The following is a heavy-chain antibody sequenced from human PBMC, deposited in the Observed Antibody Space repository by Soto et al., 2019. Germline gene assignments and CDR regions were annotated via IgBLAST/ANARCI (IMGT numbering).Heavy chain of an antibody. V-gene: IGHV1-2*02. CDR3: ASDAPAAMSAFDY. D-gene: IGHD2-2*01. CDR1: GYTFTGYY. CDR2: INPNSGGT. J-gene: IGHJ4*02. Sequence: ALVKVSCXASGYTFTGYYMHWVRQAPGQVLEWMGLINPNSGGTNYAQKFQGRVTMTRDTSISTAYMELSRLRSDDTAVYYCASDAPAAMSAFDYGGQGALVTVSS.